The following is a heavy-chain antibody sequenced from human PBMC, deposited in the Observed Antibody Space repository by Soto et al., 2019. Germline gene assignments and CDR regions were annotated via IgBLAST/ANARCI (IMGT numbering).Heavy chain of an antibody. Sequence: SETLSLTCAVSGASTSSGNNYWSWIRQPPGKGLEWIGYIFYSGSAYYNPSLQGRVTISVDTSKNQFSLNLNSVTAADTAVYYCASIGDGYNGNWYFDLWGRGTLVTVSS. CDR1: GASTSSGNNY. V-gene: IGHV4-30-4*01. D-gene: IGHD5-12*01. J-gene: IGHJ2*01. CDR3: ASIGDGYNGNWYFDL. CDR2: IFYSGSA.